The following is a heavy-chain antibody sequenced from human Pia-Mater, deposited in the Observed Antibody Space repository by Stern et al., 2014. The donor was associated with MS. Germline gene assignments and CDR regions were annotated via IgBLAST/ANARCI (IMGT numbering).Heavy chain of an antibody. CDR1: GGTFNGYA. V-gene: IGHV1-69*01. CDR3: ARDGRHTDNYGLDV. Sequence: VQLVEPGAEVKKPGSSVKVSCKASGGTFNGYAINWLRQAPGKGLEWVGGIIPIFGTAKHAQTVQGRVTIHAAESTRTSSMQLSSLRYDDTAVYYCARDGRHTDNYGLDVWGQGTTVTVSS. J-gene: IGHJ6*02. CDR2: IIPIFGTA. D-gene: IGHD3-9*01.